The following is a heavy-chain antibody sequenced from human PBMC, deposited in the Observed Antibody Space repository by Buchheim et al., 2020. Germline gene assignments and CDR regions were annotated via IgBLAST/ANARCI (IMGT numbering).Heavy chain of an antibody. Sequence: QVQLQESGPGLVKPSETLSLTCTVSGGSISSYYWSWIRQPPGKGLEWIGYIYYSGSTNYNTSLKSRVTISVDTSKNQFSLKLSSVTAADTAVYYCARMVDIVLVVPRAASYYFDYWGQGTL. CDR3: ARMVDIVLVVPRAASYYFDY. V-gene: IGHV4-59*01. CDR1: GGSISSYY. D-gene: IGHD2-8*02. CDR2: IYYSGST. J-gene: IGHJ4*02.